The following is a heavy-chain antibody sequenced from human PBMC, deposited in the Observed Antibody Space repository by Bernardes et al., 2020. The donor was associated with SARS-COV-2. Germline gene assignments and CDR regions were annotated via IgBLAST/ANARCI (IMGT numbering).Heavy chain of an antibody. CDR1: GGSISSYY. Sequence: SETLSLTCTVSGGSISSYYWSWIRQPPGKGLEWIGYIYYSGSTNYNPSLKSRVTISVDTSKKQFSLKLSSVTAADTAVYYCVRGGVGAAGSLDYWGQGTLVTVSS. V-gene: IGHV4-59*01. D-gene: IGHD6-13*01. CDR2: IYYSGST. CDR3: VRGGVGAAGSLDY. J-gene: IGHJ4*02.